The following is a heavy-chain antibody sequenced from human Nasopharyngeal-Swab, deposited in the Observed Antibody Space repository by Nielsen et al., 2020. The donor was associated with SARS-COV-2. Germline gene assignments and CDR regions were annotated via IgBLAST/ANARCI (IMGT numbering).Heavy chain of an antibody. Sequence: GSSLQISCASSGFTFCIYSMTWVRQAPWKVLEWVSSISSSSSYIYYADSLKGRFTISRDNAKNSLYLQMNSLRAEDTAVYYCARDVWITMVRGVIDYWGQGTLVTVSS. CDR3: ARDVWITMVRGVIDY. CDR2: ISSSSSYI. D-gene: IGHD3-10*01. CDR1: GFTFCIYS. V-gene: IGHV3-21*01. J-gene: IGHJ4*02.